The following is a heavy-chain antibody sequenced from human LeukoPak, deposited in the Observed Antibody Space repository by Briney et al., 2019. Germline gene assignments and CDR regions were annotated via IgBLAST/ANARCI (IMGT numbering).Heavy chain of an antibody. CDR1: GDSISSSSYY. Sequence: PSETLSLTCTVSGDSISSSSYYGAWIRQPPGKGLEWIGVIYYNGRTFYNPSLESRLTISVDTSKNQFSLKLSSVTASDTAVYYCARRSGRTPNYFDPWGQGTLVTVSS. CDR3: ARRSGRTPNYFDP. V-gene: IGHV4-39*01. D-gene: IGHD6-25*01. CDR2: IYYNGRT. J-gene: IGHJ5*02.